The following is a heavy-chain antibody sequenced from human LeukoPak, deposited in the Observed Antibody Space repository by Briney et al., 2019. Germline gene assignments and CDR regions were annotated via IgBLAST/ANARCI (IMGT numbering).Heavy chain of an antibody. CDR1: GFTFSSYW. Sequence: PGGSLRLSCAASGFTFSSYWMSWVRQAPGKGLEWMANIKQEGSEKYYVDSVKGRFTISRDNAKNSLYLQMNSLRAEDTAVYYCARDAPLAVAGLFDYWGQGTLVTVSS. V-gene: IGHV3-7*01. D-gene: IGHD6-19*01. CDR2: IKQEGSEK. CDR3: ARDAPLAVAGLFDY. J-gene: IGHJ4*02.